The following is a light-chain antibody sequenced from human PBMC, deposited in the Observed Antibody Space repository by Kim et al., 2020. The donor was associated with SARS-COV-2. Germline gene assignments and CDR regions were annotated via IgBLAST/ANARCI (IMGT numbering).Light chain of an antibody. CDR1: SLRSYY. Sequence: SSELTQDPAVSVALGQTVRITCQGDSLRSYYASWYQQKPGQAPVLVIYGKNNRPSGIPDRFSGSSSGNTASLTITGAQAEEEADYYCNSRVSSGNIWVFG. J-gene: IGLJ1*01. V-gene: IGLV3-19*01. CDR2: GKN. CDR3: NSRVSSGNIWV.